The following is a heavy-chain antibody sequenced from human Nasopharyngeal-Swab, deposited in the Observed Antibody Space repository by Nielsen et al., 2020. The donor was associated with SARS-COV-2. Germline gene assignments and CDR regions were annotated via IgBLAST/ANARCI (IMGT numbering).Heavy chain of an antibody. Sequence: WVRQAPGQRLEWMGWINAGNGNTKYSQKFQGRVTITRDTSASTAYMGLSSLRSEDTAVYYCARDRNYDFWSGYSGDAFDIWGQGTMVTVSS. D-gene: IGHD3-3*01. CDR2: INAGNGNT. J-gene: IGHJ3*02. V-gene: IGHV1-3*01. CDR3: ARDRNYDFWSGYSGDAFDI.